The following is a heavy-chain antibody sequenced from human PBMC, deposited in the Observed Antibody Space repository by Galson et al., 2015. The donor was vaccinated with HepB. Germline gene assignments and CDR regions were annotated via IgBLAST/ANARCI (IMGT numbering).Heavy chain of an antibody. CDR1: GFTFSSYS. CDR3: AKLKPVDYGDVHDAFDI. Sequence: SLRLSCAASGFTFSSYSMNWVRQAPGKGLEWVSAISGSGGSTYYADSVKGRFTISRDNSKNTLYLQMNSLRAEDTAVYYCAKLKPVDYGDVHDAFDIWGQGTMVTVSS. V-gene: IGHV3-23*01. D-gene: IGHD4-17*01. J-gene: IGHJ3*02. CDR2: ISGSGGST.